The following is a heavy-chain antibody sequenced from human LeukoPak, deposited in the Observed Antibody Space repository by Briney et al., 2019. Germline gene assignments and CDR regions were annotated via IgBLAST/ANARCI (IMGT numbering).Heavy chain of an antibody. CDR2: IRSKTDGGPT. V-gene: IGHV3-15*01. Sequence: GGTLRLSCAASGVTLSSYWMSWVRQAPGKGLEWVGRIRSKTDGGPTDYAAPVKGRLTISRDDSTNTLYLHMNSLKTDDTAVYYCTTDYGHGTWGQGTLVTVSS. CDR1: GVTLSSYW. CDR3: TTDYGHGT. D-gene: IGHD1-1*01. J-gene: IGHJ5*02.